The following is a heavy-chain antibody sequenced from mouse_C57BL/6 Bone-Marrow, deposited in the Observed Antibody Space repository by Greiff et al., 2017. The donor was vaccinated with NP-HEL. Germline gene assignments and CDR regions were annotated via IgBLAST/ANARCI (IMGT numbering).Heavy chain of an antibody. Sequence: EVMLVESGGGLVQPGGSLKLSCAASGFTFSDYYMYWVRQTPEKRLEWVAYISNGGGSTYYLDTVKGRFTISRDNAKNTLYLQMSRLKSEDTAMYYCARATVVSFDYWGQGTTLTVSS. CDR3: ARATVVSFDY. CDR2: ISNGGGST. CDR1: GFTFSDYY. D-gene: IGHD1-1*01. V-gene: IGHV5-12*01. J-gene: IGHJ2*01.